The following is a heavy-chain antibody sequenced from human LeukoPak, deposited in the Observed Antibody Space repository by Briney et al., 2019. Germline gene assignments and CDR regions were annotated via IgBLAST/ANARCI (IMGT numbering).Heavy chain of an antibody. CDR1: GYTFTSYA. Sequence: GASVKVSCKASGYTFTSYAMNWVRQAPGQGLEWMGIIYPGDSDTRYSPSFQGQVTISADKSISTAYLQWSSLKASDTAMYYCASSSSGWDNWFDPWGQGTLVTVSS. J-gene: IGHJ5*02. V-gene: IGHV5-51*03. CDR2: IYPGDSDT. D-gene: IGHD6-19*01. CDR3: ASSSSGWDNWFDP.